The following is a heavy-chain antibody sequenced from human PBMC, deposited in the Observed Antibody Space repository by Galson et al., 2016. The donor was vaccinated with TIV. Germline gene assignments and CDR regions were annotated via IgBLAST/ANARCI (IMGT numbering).Heavy chain of an antibody. Sequence: PALVKPPQTLTLTCAFSGFSLSTSGEGVGWVRQPPGKALEWLALIYWNDGTRYSPSLRSRLTITKDASKNQVVLTLTNMGPVDTATYYCAPSANFDFWCGPPDCRGQGTLVTVSS. CDR1: GFSLSTSGEG. CDR3: APSANFDFWCGPPDC. D-gene: IGHD3-3*01. J-gene: IGHJ4*02. CDR2: IYWNDGT. V-gene: IGHV2-5*01.